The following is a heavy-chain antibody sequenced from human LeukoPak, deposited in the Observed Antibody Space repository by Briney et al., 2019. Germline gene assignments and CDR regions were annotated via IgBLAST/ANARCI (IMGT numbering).Heavy chain of an antibody. CDR3: ARVTGSIDY. V-gene: IGHV1-8*01. CDR1: GYTFTNYD. CDR2: ININSGNT. J-gene: IGHJ4*02. D-gene: IGHD1-26*01. Sequence: ASVKVSCKASGYTFTNYDINWGRQATGQGLEWMGWININSGNTGYAQKCQGRVTITRDTSISTAYMEVSSLRYDDTAVYYCARVTGSIDYWGQGTLVTVSS.